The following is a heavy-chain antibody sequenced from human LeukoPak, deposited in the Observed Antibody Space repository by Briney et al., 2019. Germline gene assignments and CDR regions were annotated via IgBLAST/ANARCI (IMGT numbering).Heavy chain of an antibody. J-gene: IGHJ4*02. Sequence: SSQTLTLTCTVSGGSISSGGYYWSWIRQHPGKGLEWIGYIYYSGSTYYNPSLKSRVTISVDTSKNQFSLKLSSVTAADTAVYYCAANYYDSSGYYTPSFDYWGQGTLVTVSS. CDR1: GGSISSGGYY. CDR3: AANYYDSSGYYTPSFDY. D-gene: IGHD3-22*01. V-gene: IGHV4-31*03. CDR2: IYYSGST.